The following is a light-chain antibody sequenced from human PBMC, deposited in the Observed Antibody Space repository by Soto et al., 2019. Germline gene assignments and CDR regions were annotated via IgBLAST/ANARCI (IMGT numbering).Light chain of an antibody. CDR1: SSDVGSYNL. CDR2: EGS. V-gene: IGLV2-23*01. Sequence: QSALNQPASVSGSPGQSITISCTGTSSDVGSYNLVSWYQQHPGEAPKLMIYEGSKRPSGVSNRFSGSKSGNTASLTISGLQAEDEADYYCCSYAGSYVFGTGTKVTVL. CDR3: CSYAGSYV. J-gene: IGLJ1*01.